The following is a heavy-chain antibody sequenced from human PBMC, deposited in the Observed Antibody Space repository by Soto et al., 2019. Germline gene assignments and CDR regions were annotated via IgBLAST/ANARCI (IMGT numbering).Heavy chain of an antibody. J-gene: IGHJ6*03. CDR1: GGTFSSYT. CDR2: IIPILGIA. Sequence: SVKVSCKASGGTFSSYTISWVRQAPGQGLEWMGRIIPILGIANYAQKFQGRVTITADKSTSTAHMELSSLRSEDTAVYYCARDLAGGSAGGIAAAGTAPGYYYYYYMDVWGKGTTVTVSS. V-gene: IGHV1-69*04. D-gene: IGHD6-13*01. CDR3: ARDLAGGSAGGIAAAGTAPGYYYYYYMDV.